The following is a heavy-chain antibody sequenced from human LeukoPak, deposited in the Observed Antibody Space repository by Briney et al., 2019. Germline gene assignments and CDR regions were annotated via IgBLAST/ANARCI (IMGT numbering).Heavy chain of an antibody. V-gene: IGHV3-23*01. D-gene: IGHD6-13*01. CDR2: ISGSGGST. CDR3: AKKPVGRAAGYYFDY. J-gene: IGHJ4*02. Sequence: PGASLRLSSAASGFTFSSYAMSWVRQAPGKGLEWVSAISGSGGSTYYADSVKGRFTISRDNSKNTLYLQMNSLRAEDTAVYYCAKKPVGRAAGYYFDYWGQGTLVTVSS. CDR1: GFTFSSYA.